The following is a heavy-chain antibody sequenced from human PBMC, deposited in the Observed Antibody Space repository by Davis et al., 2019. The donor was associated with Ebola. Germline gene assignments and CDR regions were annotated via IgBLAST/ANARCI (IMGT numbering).Heavy chain of an antibody. CDR3: ARDNRGRPLGY. Sequence: GGSLRLSCAASGFTFSSYWMSWVRQAPGKGLEWVANIKQDGSEKYYVDSVKGRFTISRDNAKNSLYLQMKSLRVEDTAVYYCARDNRGRPLGYWGQGTLVIVSS. V-gene: IGHV3-7*03. CDR1: GFTFSSYW. J-gene: IGHJ4*02. CDR2: IKQDGSEK. D-gene: IGHD3-16*02.